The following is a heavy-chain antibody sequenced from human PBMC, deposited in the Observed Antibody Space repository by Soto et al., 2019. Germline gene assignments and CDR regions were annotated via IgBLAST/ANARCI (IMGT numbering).Heavy chain of an antibody. CDR1: GFSLTTDRVG. V-gene: IGHV2-5*01. J-gene: IGHJ4*02. CDR3: AHAYGGRSLY. D-gene: IGHD1-26*01. Sequence: QITLKESGPTLVKPTQTLTLTCTFSGFSLTTDRVGVGWIRQPPGEALEWLAVIYWYDSKTYRPSLESRLTITTDTSKNQVALTTTNMDSLDTATYYCAHAYGGRSLYWGQGTLVTVSS. CDR2: IYWYDSK.